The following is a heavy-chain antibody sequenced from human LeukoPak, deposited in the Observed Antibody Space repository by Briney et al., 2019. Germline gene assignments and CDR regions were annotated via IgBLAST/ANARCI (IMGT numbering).Heavy chain of an antibody. D-gene: IGHD1-26*01. CDR1: GFTFSSYW. J-gene: IGHJ4*02. CDR3: ARDWGGSYYSLYFDY. V-gene: IGHV3-7*05. Sequence: GESLRLSCAASGFTFSSYWMSWVRQAPGKGLEWVANIKQDGSEKYYVDSVKGRFTISRDNAKNSLYLQMNSLRAEDTAVYYCARDWGGSYYSLYFDYWGQGTLVTV. CDR2: IKQDGSEK.